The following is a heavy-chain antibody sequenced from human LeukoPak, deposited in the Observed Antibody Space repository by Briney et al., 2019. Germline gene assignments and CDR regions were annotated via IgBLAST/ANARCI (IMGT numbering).Heavy chain of an antibody. D-gene: IGHD1-26*01. J-gene: IGHJ4*02. Sequence: ASVKVSCKASGYTFTGYYMHWVRQAPGQGLEWMGWINPNSGGTNYAQKFQGRVTMTRDTSISTAYMELSRLRSDDTAVYYYARDRDEWELLEVDYWGQGTLVTVSS. CDR2: INPNSGGT. CDR3: ARDRDEWELLEVDY. V-gene: IGHV1-2*02. CDR1: GYTFTGYY.